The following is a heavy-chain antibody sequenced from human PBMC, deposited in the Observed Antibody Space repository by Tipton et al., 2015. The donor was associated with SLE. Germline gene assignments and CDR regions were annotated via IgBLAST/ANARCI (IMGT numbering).Heavy chain of an antibody. D-gene: IGHD5-18*01. V-gene: IGHV3-30*18. CDR2: ISYDGSNK. CDR3: AKDRRETALDY. Sequence: RSLRLSCAASGFTFSSYGMHWVRQAPGKGLEWVAVISYDGSNKYYADSVKGRFTISRDNSKNTLYLQMNSLRAEDTAVYYCAKDRRETALDYWGQGTLVTVSS. CDR1: GFTFSSYG. J-gene: IGHJ4*02.